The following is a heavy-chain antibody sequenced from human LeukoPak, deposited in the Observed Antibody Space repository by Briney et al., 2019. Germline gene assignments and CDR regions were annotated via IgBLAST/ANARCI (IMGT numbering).Heavy chain of an antibody. J-gene: IGHJ4*02. D-gene: IGHD5-18*01. CDR2: IYYSGST. CDR3: ARVVWGYNYDYYFDY. V-gene: IGHV4-39*07. CDR1: GGSISSSSYY. Sequence: PSETLSLTCTVSGGSISSSSYYWGWIRQPPGKGLEWIGSIYYSGSTYYNPSLKSRVTISVDMSKNQFSLKLNSVTAADTAVYYCARVVWGYNYDYYFDYWGQGSLVTLSS.